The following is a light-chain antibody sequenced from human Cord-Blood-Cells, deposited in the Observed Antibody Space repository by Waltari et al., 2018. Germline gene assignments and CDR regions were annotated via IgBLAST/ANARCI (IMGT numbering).Light chain of an antibody. J-gene: IGKJ1*01. V-gene: IGKV3-15*01. CDR1: QSVSSN. CDR2: GAS. CDR3: QQYNNWPWT. Sequence: EIVMTQSPATLSVSPGERATLSCRASQSVSSNLAWYQQKPGQAPRLLIYGASTRDTGIPARFSGSESGTEFTLTISSLQSEDFAVYYCQQYNNWPWTFGQGTKVEIK.